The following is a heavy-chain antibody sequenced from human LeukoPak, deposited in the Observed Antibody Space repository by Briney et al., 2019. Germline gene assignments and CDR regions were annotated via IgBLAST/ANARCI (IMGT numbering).Heavy chain of an antibody. CDR2: IYYSGRT. D-gene: IGHD3-22*01. CDR1: GGSISSSSYY. V-gene: IGHV4-39*01. J-gene: IGHJ1*01. CDR3: ARRRYYDGSGYLE. Sequence: SETLSLTCTVSGGSISSSSYYWGWIRQPPGKGLEWIGTIYYSGRTYYSPSLKSRVTMSVDPSNNQFSLNLRSVTAADTAVYYCARRRYYDGSGYLEWGQGTLLSVSS.